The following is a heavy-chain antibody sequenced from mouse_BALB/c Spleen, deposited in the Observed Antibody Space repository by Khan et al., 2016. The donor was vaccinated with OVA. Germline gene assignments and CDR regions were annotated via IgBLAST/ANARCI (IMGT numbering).Heavy chain of an antibody. CDR2: MFPGDGST. Sequence: QVQLKQSGAELVKPGASVKLSCKASGYTFTSYDINWVRQRPEQGLEWIGWMFPGDGSTKYNENFKGKATLTTDTSSSTAYMQLSRLTSEDSGAYFGARGRYGRFAYWGQGTLVTVSA. J-gene: IGHJ3*01. D-gene: IGHD2-14*01. CDR3: ARGRYGRFAY. CDR1: GYTFTSYD. V-gene: IGHV1-85*01.